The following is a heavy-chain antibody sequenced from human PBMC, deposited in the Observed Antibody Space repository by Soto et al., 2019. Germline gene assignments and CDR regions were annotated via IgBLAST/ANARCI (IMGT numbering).Heavy chain of an antibody. CDR3: ARDSAAGRTHYFDY. D-gene: IGHD6-13*01. Sequence: GGSLRLSCAASGFTFSSYWMTWVRQAPGKGLEWVANIKQDGGERHYVDSVKGRLTISRDNAKTSLYLQMNSLRAEDTAVYYCARDSAAGRTHYFDYWGQGTLVTVSS. CDR1: GFTFSSYW. V-gene: IGHV3-7*03. J-gene: IGHJ4*02. CDR2: IKQDGGER.